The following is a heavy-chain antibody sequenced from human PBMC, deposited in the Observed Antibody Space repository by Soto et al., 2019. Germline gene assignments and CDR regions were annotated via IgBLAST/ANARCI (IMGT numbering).Heavy chain of an antibody. D-gene: IGHD6-19*01. J-gene: IGHJ4*02. Sequence: SETLSLTCTVSGGSIGSYYWSWVRQPPGKGLEWIGYIYYSGVTKYNDSLKSRVTISIDTSKNQFSLNLRSVSAADTAVYYCARALFHSIGGPLWGQGTLVTVSS. CDR3: ARALFHSIGGPL. CDR1: GGSIGSYY. CDR2: IYYSGVT. V-gene: IGHV4-59*01.